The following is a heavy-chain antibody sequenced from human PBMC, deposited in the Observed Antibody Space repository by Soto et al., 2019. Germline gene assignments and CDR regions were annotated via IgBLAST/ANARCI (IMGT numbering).Heavy chain of an antibody. CDR2: MSFDGSDK. D-gene: IGHD3-10*01. CDR1: GFTFSSYG. V-gene: IGHV3-30*18. J-gene: IGHJ6*03. Sequence: GSLRLSCAASGFTFSSYGMHLVRQAPGKGLEWVAVMSFDGSDKYYGDSVKGRFTISRDNSKNTLYLQMNSLRAEDTAVYYCAKDARFGDLHYFYYYMDVWGKGTKVTVSS. CDR3: AKDARFGDLHYFYYYMDV.